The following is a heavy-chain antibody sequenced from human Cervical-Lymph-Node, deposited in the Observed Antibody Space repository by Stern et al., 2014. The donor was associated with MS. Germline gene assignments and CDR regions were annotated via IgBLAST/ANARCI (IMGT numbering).Heavy chain of an antibody. CDR3: ARDSAVRAAARNWFDS. Sequence: VHLVESGGGVVQPGRSLRLSCAASGFTFSRYGMHWVRQAPGKGLEWVAAIWYDGSNKYYVDSVKGRFTISRDNSKNPLYLHMNSLRANDTAVYYCARDSAVRAAARNWFDSWGQGTLVAVSS. CDR1: GFTFSRYG. CDR2: IWYDGSNK. V-gene: IGHV3-33*01. D-gene: IGHD3-10*01. J-gene: IGHJ5*01.